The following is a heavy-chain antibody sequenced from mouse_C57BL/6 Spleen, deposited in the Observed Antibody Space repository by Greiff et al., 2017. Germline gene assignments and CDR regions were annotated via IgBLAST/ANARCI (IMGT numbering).Heavy chain of an antibody. CDR2: IDPSDSYT. V-gene: IGHV1-59*01. J-gene: IGHJ1*03. D-gene: IGHD1-1*01. CDR1: GYTFTSYW. CDR3: VYYYGSSYRYFDV. Sequence: QVQLQQPGAELVRPGTSVKLSCKASGYTFTSYWMHWVKQRPGQGLEWIGVIDPSDSYTNYNQKFKGKATLTVDTSSSTAYMQLSSLTSEDSAVXYCVYYYGSSYRYFDVWGTGTTVTVSS.